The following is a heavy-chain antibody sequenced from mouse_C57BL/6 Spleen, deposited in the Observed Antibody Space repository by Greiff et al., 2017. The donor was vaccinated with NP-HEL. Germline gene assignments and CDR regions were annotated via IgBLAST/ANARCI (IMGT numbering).Heavy chain of an antibody. CDR2: ISDGGSYT. Sequence: EVHLVESGGGLVKPGGSLKLSCAASGFTFSSYAMSWVRQTPEKRLEWVATISDGGSYTYYPDNVKGRFTISRDNAKNNLYLQMSHLKSEDTAMYYCAREGGDYPFDYWGQGTTLTVSS. CDR3: AREGGDYPFDY. V-gene: IGHV5-4*01. CDR1: GFTFSSYA. J-gene: IGHJ2*01. D-gene: IGHD2-4*01.